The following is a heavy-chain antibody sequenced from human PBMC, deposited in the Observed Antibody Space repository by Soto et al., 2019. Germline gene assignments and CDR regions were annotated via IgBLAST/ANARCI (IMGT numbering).Heavy chain of an antibody. J-gene: IGHJ2*01. CDR3: ARGGGRTTTFXYYGIQL. CDR1: GFTLRTYT. V-gene: IGHV1-3*01. CDR2: ISGDSGET. Sequence: VASVKVSCKASGFTLRTYTIHWVRQAPGQTPEYMGWISGDSGETKYSQKFQGRVTFTRDTSANTVYLDLSRLTSGDTAVYYCARGGGRTTTFXYYGIQLWG. D-gene: IGHD2-15*01.